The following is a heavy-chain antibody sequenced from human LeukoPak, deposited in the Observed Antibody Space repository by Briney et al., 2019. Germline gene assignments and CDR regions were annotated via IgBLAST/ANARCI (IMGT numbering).Heavy chain of an antibody. V-gene: IGHV3-30-3*01. CDR2: ISYDGSNK. Sequence: SXRLXCAASGFIFGDYAMHWVRQAPGXGLEWVAVISYDGSNKYYADSVKGRFTISRDNSKNTLYLQMNSLRAEDTAVYYCARDLRVGASDFDYWGQGTLVTVSS. CDR3: ARDLRVGASDFDY. D-gene: IGHD1-26*01. J-gene: IGHJ4*02. CDR1: GFIFGDYA.